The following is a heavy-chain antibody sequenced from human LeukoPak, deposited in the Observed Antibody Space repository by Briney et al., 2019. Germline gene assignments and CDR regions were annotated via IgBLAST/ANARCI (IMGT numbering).Heavy chain of an antibody. CDR1: GGSISIYY. V-gene: IGHV4-59*08. CDR3: ARHTLRGVPDY. J-gene: IGHJ4*02. Sequence: SETLSLTCTVSGGSISIYYWSWIRQPPGKGLEWIGYVYNSENTNYNPSLKSRATISADTSKNQFSLKLSSVTAADTAVYYCARHTLRGVPDYWGQGTLVTVSS. CDR2: VYNSENT. D-gene: IGHD3-10*01.